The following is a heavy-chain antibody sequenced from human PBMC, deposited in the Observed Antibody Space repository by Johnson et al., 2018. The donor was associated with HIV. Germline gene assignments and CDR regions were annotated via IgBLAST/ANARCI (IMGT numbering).Heavy chain of an antibody. J-gene: IGHJ3*02. CDR2: INWNGGST. CDR1: GFTFDDYG. V-gene: IGHV3-20*04. D-gene: IGHD3-9*01. CDR3: ARGKGASVGLDTYDI. Sequence: MLLVESGGGLVQPGRSLRLSCAASGFTFDDYGMSWVRQVPGQGLEWVSGINWNGGSTGYADSMRGRVTISRDNAKNSLYLEINGLRADDTALYFCARGKGASVGLDTYDIWGQGTMVIVSS.